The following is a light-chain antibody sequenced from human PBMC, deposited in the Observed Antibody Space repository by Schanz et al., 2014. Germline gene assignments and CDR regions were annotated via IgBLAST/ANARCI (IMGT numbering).Light chain of an antibody. CDR3: QQYYERPGT. J-gene: IGKJ1*01. CDR1: QSILYTSNKKNY. V-gene: IGKV4-1*01. Sequence: DIVMTQSPDSLAVSLGERAIIPCRSSQSILYTSNKKNYLAWYRQTPGQPPKLLIYGASTRESGVPDRFTGSGSETDFTLTIGSVQAEDVAVYYCQQYYERPGTFGQGTRGESK. CDR2: GAS.